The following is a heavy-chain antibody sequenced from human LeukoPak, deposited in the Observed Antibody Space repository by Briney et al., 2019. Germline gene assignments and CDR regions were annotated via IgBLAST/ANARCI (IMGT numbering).Heavy chain of an antibody. CDR3: ARDRSTTYNWFDP. Sequence: GSLTLSCAASGFTFSSYWMHWVRQAPGKGLVWVSRINSDGSSTSYADSVKGRFTISRDNAKNTLYLQMNSLRAEDTAVYYCARDRSTTYNWFDPWGQGTLVTVSS. V-gene: IGHV3-74*01. J-gene: IGHJ5*02. D-gene: IGHD2-2*01. CDR1: GFTFSSYW. CDR2: INSDGSST.